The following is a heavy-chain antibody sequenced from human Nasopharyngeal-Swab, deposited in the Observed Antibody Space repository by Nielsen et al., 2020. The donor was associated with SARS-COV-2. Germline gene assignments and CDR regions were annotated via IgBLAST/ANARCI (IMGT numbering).Heavy chain of an antibody. CDR3: ARDQGGMFDP. CDR2: ISYDGSNK. V-gene: IGHV3-30-3*01. CDR1: GVTFSSYA. Sequence: GGSLRLSCAASGVTFSSYAMHWVRQAPGKGLEWVAVISYDGSNKYYADSVKGRFTISRDNSKNTLYLQMNSLRAEDTAVYYCARDQGGMFDPWGQGTLVTVSS. J-gene: IGHJ5*02.